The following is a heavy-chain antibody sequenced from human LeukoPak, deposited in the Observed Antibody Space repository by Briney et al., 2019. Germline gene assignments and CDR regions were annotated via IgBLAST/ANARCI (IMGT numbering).Heavy chain of an antibody. CDR2: IYYTGNT. D-gene: IGHD3-22*01. V-gene: IGHV4-39*07. CDR1: GGSVSSSNFY. CDR3: AREGRYAVVITRGLFPYAFDI. J-gene: IGHJ3*02. Sequence: TSETLSLTCTVSGGSVSSSNFYWAWIRQPPGKGLEWVASIYYTGNTFYNPSLKSRVTISVDTSKNQFSLKLSSVTAADTAVYYCAREGRYAVVITRGLFPYAFDIWGQGTMVTVSS.